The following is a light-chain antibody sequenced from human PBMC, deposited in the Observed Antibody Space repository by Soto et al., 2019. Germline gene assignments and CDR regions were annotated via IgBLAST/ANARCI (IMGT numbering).Light chain of an antibody. Sequence: PGERATLSCRTSQTVSSVYFAWYQQRPGQAPRLLFYDASTRATGIPDRFTCSGSGRDFILTISRLAPEDSAVYYCQQFGSSPITFGQGTRLEIK. V-gene: IGKV3-20*01. CDR2: DAS. CDR3: QQFGSSPIT. J-gene: IGKJ5*01. CDR1: QTVSSVY.